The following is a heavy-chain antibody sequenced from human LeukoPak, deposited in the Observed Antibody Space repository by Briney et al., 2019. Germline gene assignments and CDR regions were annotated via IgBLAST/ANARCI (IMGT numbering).Heavy chain of an antibody. J-gene: IGHJ4*01. CDR3: AQIGIAGSALFDY. Sequence: SETLCLTCSVYGGSFSDYYWNWIRQSPGKGLEWIAEITHSGNTKYNPSLKSRVTISVDMSKNQFSLRLTSVTAADTAVYYCAQIGIAGSALFDYWGQGALVRVSS. V-gene: IGHV4-34*01. CDR2: ITHSGNT. D-gene: IGHD2-21*01. CDR1: GGSFSDYY.